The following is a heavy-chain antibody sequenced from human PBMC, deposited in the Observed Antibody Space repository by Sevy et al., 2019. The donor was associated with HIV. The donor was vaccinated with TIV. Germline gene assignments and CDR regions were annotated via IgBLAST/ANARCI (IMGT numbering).Heavy chain of an antibody. CDR3: ARGPFGGFDY. J-gene: IGHJ4*02. CDR2: ISSSGSTI. V-gene: IGHV3-48*03. Sequence: GGSLRLSCAASGFTFSSYEMNWVRQAPGKGLEWVSYISSSGSTIYYTDSVKGRFTISRDNAKNSLYLQMNSLRAEDTAVYYCARGPFGGFDYWGQGTLVTVSS. CDR1: GFTFSSYE. D-gene: IGHD3-10*01.